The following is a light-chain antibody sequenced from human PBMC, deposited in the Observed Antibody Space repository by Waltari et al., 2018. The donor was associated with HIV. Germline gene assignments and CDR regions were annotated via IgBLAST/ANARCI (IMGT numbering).Light chain of an antibody. Sequence: DIQMTQSPSSLSASVGDRVIITCRASQSISTYLNWYQQKPGKAPKLLIYAASNLQSGVPSGFSGGGSGTDFTLTISRLQPEDFATYYCQQGYSSPYTFGQGTKLEIK. J-gene: IGKJ2*01. CDR1: QSISTY. CDR3: QQGYSSPYT. CDR2: AAS. V-gene: IGKV1-39*01.